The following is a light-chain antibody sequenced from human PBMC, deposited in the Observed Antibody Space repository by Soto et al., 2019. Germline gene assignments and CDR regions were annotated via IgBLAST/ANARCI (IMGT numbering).Light chain of an antibody. CDR1: QSVSTW. CDR2: AAS. V-gene: IGKV1-39*01. CDR3: QQSYSTPIT. Sequence: DIQMTQSPSTLSASVGDTVTITCRASQSVSTWLAWYQQTPGKAPKLLIYAASSLQSGVPSRFSGSGSGTDFTLTISSLQPEDFATYYCQQSYSTPITFGQGTRLEIK. J-gene: IGKJ5*01.